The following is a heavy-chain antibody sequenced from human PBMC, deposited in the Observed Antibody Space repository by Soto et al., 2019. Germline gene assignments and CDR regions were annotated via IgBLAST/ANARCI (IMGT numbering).Heavy chain of an antibody. D-gene: IGHD3-16*01. CDR1: GVAISGTGHY. J-gene: IGHJ6*03. Sequence: QVQLQESGPGLVKASQTLSLTCTVSGVAISGTGHYCNWVRQHPGKGLEWMGYIDSSGTTFSNPSLKSRLAMSVDPSKNRFSVKVTSVRAAVWGVYFCALGQFMDVWGKGATVTVSS. CDR3: ALGQFMDV. V-gene: IGHV4-31*03. CDR2: IDSSGTT.